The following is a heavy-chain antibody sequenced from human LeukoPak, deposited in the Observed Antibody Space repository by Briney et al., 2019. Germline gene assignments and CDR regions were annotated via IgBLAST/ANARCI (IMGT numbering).Heavy chain of an antibody. CDR1: GFTFSNYV. D-gene: IGHD3-16*02. V-gene: IGHV3-64D*06. Sequence: GGSLRLSCSASGFTFSNYVMHWVRQAPGKGLEYVSAISSNGVSTYYIDSVKGRFTISRDNSKNTLSLQMSSLRAEDTAVYYCARVNRGDAFDIWGQGTLVTVSS. CDR2: ISSNGVST. CDR3: ARVNRGDAFDI. J-gene: IGHJ3*02.